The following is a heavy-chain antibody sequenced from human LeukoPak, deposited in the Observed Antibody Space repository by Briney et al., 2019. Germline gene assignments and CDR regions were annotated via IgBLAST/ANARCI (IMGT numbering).Heavy chain of an antibody. Sequence: GGSLRLSCAASGFTFSSYAMSWVRQAPGKGLEWVSAISGSGGSTYYADSVKGRFTISRDNSKNTLYLQMNSLRAEDKAVYYCAKDVSMIVVVSPFDYWGQGTLVTVSS. CDR3: AKDVSMIVVVSPFDY. J-gene: IGHJ4*02. V-gene: IGHV3-23*01. CDR1: GFTFSSYA. CDR2: ISGSGGST. D-gene: IGHD3-22*01.